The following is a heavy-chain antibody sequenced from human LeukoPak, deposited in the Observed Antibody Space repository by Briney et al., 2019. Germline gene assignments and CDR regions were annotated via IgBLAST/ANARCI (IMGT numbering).Heavy chain of an antibody. CDR2: IYYSGST. Sequence: PSETLSLTCAVYGGSFSGYYWSWIRQPPGKGLEWIGYIYYSGSTNYNPSLKSRVTISVDTSKNQFSLKLSSVTAADTAVYYCARHSDGHGANPHFDYWGQGTLVTVSS. CDR1: GGSFSGYY. CDR3: ARHSDGHGANPHFDY. D-gene: IGHD4/OR15-4a*01. V-gene: IGHV4-59*08. J-gene: IGHJ4*02.